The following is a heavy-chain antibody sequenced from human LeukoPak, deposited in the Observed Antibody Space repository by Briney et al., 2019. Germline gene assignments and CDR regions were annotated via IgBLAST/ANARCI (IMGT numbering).Heavy chain of an antibody. V-gene: IGHV3-66*01. CDR2: IYRHGGT. CDR3: TRGPNDYFK. J-gene: IGHJ4*02. D-gene: IGHD1-1*01. Sequence: GLEWVSLIYRHGGTSYAASAKGRFTISRDRSKNTLYLQMNSLRVEDTAVYYCTRGPNDYFKWGQGTLVTVSS.